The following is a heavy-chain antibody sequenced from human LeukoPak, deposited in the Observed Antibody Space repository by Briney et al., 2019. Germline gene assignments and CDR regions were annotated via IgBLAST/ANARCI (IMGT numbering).Heavy chain of an antibody. CDR2: INSDGNIT. V-gene: IGHV3-74*01. D-gene: IGHD4-23*01. J-gene: IGHJ4*02. CDR3: ARDPTVVTPSYFDY. CDR1: GFTFSNYW. Sequence: GGSLRLSCAASGFTFSNYWMHWVRQAPGKGPVWVSRINSDGNITTYADSVKGRFAFSRDNSKNTLYLQMNSLRAEDTAVYYCARDPTVVTPSYFDYWGQGTLVTVSS.